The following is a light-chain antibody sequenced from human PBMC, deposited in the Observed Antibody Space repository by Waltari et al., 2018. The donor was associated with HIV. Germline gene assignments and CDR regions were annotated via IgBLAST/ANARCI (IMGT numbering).Light chain of an antibody. CDR1: EGAVTSKHY. V-gene: IGLV7-46*01. CDR3: LLFFGATRI. J-gene: IGLJ2*01. CDR2: DTT. Sequence: QAAVTQEPSLTVSPGGPVSLTCWSWEGAVTSKHYAYWFQQKPGQAPTTLIYDTTQRHLWTPARFSGFLLGDKAVLTLSGALSEDEAVYYCLLFFGATRIFGGGTMVTV.